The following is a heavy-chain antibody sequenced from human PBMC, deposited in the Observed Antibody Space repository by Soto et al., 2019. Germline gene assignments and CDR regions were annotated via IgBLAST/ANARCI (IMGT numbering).Heavy chain of an antibody. CDR2: IQSGGPT. CDR3: ARDDVLCDGGRCYGVPLDV. Sequence: EVHXXESXGGXXXXXGSXXLSCXASGFTVSSKYMXWVRQAPXXXXXXXSLIQSGGPTYYADSVKGRFTISRDTSENTLXLXMXXXXXXXXAVYYCARDDVLCDGGRCYGVPLDVWGKGTTVTVXS. V-gene: IGHV3-66*01. J-gene: IGHJ6*04. D-gene: IGHD2-15*01. CDR1: GFTVSSKY.